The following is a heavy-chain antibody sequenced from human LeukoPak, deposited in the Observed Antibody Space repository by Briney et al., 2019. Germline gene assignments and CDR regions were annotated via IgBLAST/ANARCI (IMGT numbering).Heavy chain of an antibody. CDR2: IKEDGSDK. D-gene: IGHD3-3*01. V-gene: IGHV3-7*03. CDR3: AKDRTRQAY. CDR1: GFTFSNYW. Sequence: GGSLRLSCAASGFTFSNYWMSWVRQTPGKGLEWVANIKEDGSDKYYVDSLKGRFTISRDNAKNSLYLQVNSLRAEDTAVYYCAKDRTRQAYRGQGTLVTVSS. J-gene: IGHJ4*02.